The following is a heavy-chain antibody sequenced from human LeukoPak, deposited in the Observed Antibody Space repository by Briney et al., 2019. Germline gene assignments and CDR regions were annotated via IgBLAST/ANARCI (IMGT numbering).Heavy chain of an antibody. CDR2: IRGSGGST. CDR3: VKGARIAAAGYYFDY. J-gene: IGHJ4*02. V-gene: IGHV3-23*01. Sequence: GGSLRLSCAASRFTFSNYAMSWVRQAPGKGLEWVSTIRGSGGSTYYADSVKGRFTVSRDNFKNTLYLQMSSLRAEDTAVYYWVKGARIAAAGYYFDYWGQGTLATVSS. D-gene: IGHD6-13*01. CDR1: RFTFSNYA.